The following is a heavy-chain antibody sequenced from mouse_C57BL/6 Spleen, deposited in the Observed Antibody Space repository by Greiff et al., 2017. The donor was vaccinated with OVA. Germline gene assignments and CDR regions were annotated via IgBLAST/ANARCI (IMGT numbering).Heavy chain of an antibody. D-gene: IGHD2-3*01. J-gene: IGHJ1*03. Sequence: QVTLKESGPGILQPSQTLSLTCSFSGFSLSTFGMGVGWIRQPSGKGLEWLAHIGWDDDKYYNPALKSRLTISRDTSKNQVFLTIANVDTADTATDYCARMRGDGYYWYFDVWGTGTTVTVSS. CDR3: ARMRGDGYYWYFDV. CDR1: GFSLSTFGMG. V-gene: IGHV8-8*01. CDR2: IGWDDDK.